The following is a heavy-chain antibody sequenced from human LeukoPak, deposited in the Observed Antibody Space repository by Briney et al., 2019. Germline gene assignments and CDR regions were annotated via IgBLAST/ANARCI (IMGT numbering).Heavy chain of an antibody. CDR2: ISGSGGST. V-gene: IGHV3-23*01. CDR1: GFTFSSYA. D-gene: IGHD5-12*01. CDR3: AKAEERWLQLDGPPYAMDV. Sequence: SGGSLRLSCAASGFTFSSYAMSWVRQAPGEGMEWVSAISGSGGSTYYADSVKGRFTISRDNSKNTLYLQMNSLRAEDTAVYYCAKAEERWLQLDGPPYAMDVWGQGTTVTVSS. J-gene: IGHJ6*02.